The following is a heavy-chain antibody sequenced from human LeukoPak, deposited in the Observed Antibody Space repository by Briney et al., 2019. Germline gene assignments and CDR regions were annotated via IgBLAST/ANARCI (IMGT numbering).Heavy chain of an antibody. D-gene: IGHD3-10*02. CDR2: ISYDGSNK. Sequence: GGSLRLSCAASGFTFSSYWMHWVRQAPGKGLEWVAVISYDGSNKYYADSVKGRFTISRDNSKNTLYLQMNSLRAEDTAEYYCCSAASRFDPWGQGTLVTVSS. J-gene: IGHJ5*02. V-gene: IGHV3-30*03. CDR1: GFTFSSYW. CDR3: CSAASRFDP.